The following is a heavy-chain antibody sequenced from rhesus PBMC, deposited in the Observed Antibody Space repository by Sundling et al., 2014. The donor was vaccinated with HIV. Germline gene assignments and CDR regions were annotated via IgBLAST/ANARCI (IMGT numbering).Heavy chain of an antibody. CDR2: IYGSNGSP. J-gene: IGHJ3*01. Sequence: QVQLQESGPGLVKPSETLSLTCAVSGGSISDNYYWSWVRQSPGKGLEWIGYIYGSNGSPYYKPSLKSRVTISTDTSENQVSLKLTSVTAADTAVYYCVRGAESGSWAFDFWGQGLRVIVSS. CDR3: VRGAESGSWAFDF. CDR1: GGSISDNYY. V-gene: IGHV4-106*01. D-gene: IGHD2-15*01.